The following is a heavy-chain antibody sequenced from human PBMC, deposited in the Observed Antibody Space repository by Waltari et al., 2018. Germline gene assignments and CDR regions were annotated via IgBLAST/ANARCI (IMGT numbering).Heavy chain of an antibody. CDR1: GFTFSSYG. D-gene: IGHD5-12*01. CDR2: IRYDGSNK. J-gene: IGHJ4*02. V-gene: IGHV3-30*02. Sequence: QVQLVESGGGVVQPGGSLRLSCAASGFTFSSYGMHWVRQAPGKGLEWVAFIRYDGSNKYYAESVKGRFTISRENSKNTLYLQMNSLRAEDTAVYYCAKSGGYSGYDLEYFDYWGQGTLVTVSS. CDR3: AKSGGYSGYDLEYFDY.